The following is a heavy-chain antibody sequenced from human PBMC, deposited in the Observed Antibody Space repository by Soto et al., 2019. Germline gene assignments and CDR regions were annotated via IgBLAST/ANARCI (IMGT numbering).Heavy chain of an antibody. CDR2: ISAYNGNT. V-gene: IGHV1-18*01. CDR3: ARHLEDYGDYPSASSAVPLFDY. CDR1: GYTXSSYG. D-gene: IGHD4-17*01. Sequence: GXSXKVSFKASGYTXSSYGIGLVRQAPGQGLEWMGWISAYNGNTNYAQKLQGRVNMTTDTSTSAAYMELGSLRSDDTAVYYCARHLEDYGDYPSASSAVPLFDYWGQGTLATVSS. J-gene: IGHJ4*02.